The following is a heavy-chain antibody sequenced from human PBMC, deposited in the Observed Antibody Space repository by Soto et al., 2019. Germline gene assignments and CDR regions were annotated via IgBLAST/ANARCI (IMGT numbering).Heavy chain of an antibody. CDR1: GFTFSSYG. CDR3: AKDRLHGKQYYFDY. CDR2: ISYDGSNK. V-gene: IGHV3-30*18. J-gene: IGHJ4*02. Sequence: QVQLVESGGGVVQPGRSLRLSCAASGFTFSSYGMHWVRQAPGKGLEWVAVISYDGSNKYYADSVKGRFTISRDNSKNTLYLQMNSLRAEDAAVYYCAKDRLHGKQYYFDYWVQGTLVTVSS. D-gene: IGHD2-21*02.